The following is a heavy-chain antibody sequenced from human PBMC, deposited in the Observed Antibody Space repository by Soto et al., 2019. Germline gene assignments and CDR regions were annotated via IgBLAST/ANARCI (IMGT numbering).Heavy chain of an antibody. CDR2: IIPIFGTA. CDR3: ASHGITGTWVYYYGMDV. D-gene: IGHD1-7*01. Sequence: QVQLVQSGAEVKKPGSSVKVSCKASGGTFSSYAISWVRQAPGQGLEWMGGIIPIFGTANYAQKIQGRVTITADESTSTAYMELSSLRSEDTAVYYCASHGITGTWVYYYGMDVWGQGTTVTVSS. CDR1: GGTFSSYA. V-gene: IGHV1-69*12. J-gene: IGHJ6*02.